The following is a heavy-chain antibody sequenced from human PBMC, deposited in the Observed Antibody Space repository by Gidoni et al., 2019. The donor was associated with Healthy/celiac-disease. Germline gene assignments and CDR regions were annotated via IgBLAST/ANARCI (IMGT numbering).Heavy chain of an antibody. D-gene: IGHD2-15*01. CDR2: IIPILGIA. V-gene: IGHV1-69*04. CDR1: GGTFSSYA. J-gene: IGHJ4*02. Sequence: QVQLVQSGAEVKKPGSSVKVSCKASGGTFSSYALSWVRQAPGQGLEWMGRIIPILGIANYAQKFQGRVTITADKSTSTAYMELSSLRSEDTAVYYCARYSPSQYTFDYWGQGTLVTVSS. CDR3: ARYSPSQYTFDY.